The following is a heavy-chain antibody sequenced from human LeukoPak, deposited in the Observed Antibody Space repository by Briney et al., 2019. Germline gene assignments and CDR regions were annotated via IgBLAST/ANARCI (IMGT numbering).Heavy chain of an antibody. CDR1: GGSISSSNYY. CDR3: ATGIVGATNWFDP. Sequence: PSETLSLTCTVSGGSISSSNYYWGWIRQPPGKGLEWIGSIYYSGSTYYNPSLKSRVTISADTSKNQFSLKLSSVTAADTAVYYCATGIVGATNWFDPWGQGTLVTVSS. V-gene: IGHV4-39*07. CDR2: IYYSGST. D-gene: IGHD1-26*01. J-gene: IGHJ5*02.